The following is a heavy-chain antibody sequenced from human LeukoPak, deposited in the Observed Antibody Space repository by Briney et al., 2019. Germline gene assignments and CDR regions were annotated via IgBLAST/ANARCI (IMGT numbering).Heavy chain of an antibody. CDR2: ISGSGVST. D-gene: IGHD3-10*01. CDR3: AKGFVLL. Sequence: GGSLRLSCAASGFTFSTYGMSWVRQAPGKGLEWVSAISGSGVSTFYADSVKGRFTIPRDNSKNTLFLQMNSLRAEDTAVYYCAKGFVLLWGQGTTVTVSS. J-gene: IGHJ6*02. V-gene: IGHV3-23*01. CDR1: GFTFSTYG.